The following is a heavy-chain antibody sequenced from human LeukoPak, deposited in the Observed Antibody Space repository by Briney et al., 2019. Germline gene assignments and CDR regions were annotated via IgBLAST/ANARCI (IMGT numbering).Heavy chain of an antibody. D-gene: IGHD2-2*01. J-gene: IGHJ4*02. CDR1: GFTFSNYG. CDR3: AKGAPIGGYCSSTSCYDGFDS. Sequence: GRSLRLSCAASGFTFSNYGMHWVRQAPGKGLEWVTLISNDGSNKYYADSVKGRFTISRDNSKNTLYLQMNSLRAEDTAVYYCAKGAPIGGYCSSTSCYDGFDSWGQGTLVTVSS. CDR2: ISNDGSNK. V-gene: IGHV3-30*18.